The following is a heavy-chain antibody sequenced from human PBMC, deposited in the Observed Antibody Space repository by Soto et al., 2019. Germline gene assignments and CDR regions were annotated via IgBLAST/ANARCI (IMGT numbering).Heavy chain of an antibody. CDR2: ISAHNGST. V-gene: IGHV1-18*01. CDR1: GYTFTSYS. Sequence: QVNLVQSGAEVKKPGASVKVSCKASGYTFTSYSITWVRQAPGQGLEWMGWISAHNGSTDYAQKLQGRVIVTRDTSTSTAYMELRSLRSDDTAVYYCARGRYGDYWGQGALVTVSS. D-gene: IGHD1-1*01. J-gene: IGHJ4*02. CDR3: ARGRYGDY.